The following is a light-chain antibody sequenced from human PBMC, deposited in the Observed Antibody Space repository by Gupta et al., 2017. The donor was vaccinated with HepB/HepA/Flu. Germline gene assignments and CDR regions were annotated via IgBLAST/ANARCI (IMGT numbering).Light chain of an antibody. CDR1: NIGSNT. Sequence: SYVLTQPPSVSVAPGKTARITCGGHNIGSNTVHWYQQKPGQPPVLVMYDNSDRPSGIPERFSGSNSGNTATLTINRVETGDEADYYCQLWDRTSDHVIFGGGTSLTVL. J-gene: IGLJ2*01. CDR3: QLWDRTSDHVI. V-gene: IGLV3-21*03. CDR2: DNS.